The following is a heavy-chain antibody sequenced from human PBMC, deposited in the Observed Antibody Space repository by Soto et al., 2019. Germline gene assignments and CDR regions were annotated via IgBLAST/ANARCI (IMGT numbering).Heavy chain of an antibody. Sequence: QVQLVQSGAEVKKPGASVKVSCKASGYTFTSYYMHWVRQAPGQGLEWMGIINPSGGSTSYAQKFQGRVTMTRDTSTSTVYMELSSLRSEDTAVYYCARDQGLAAAGTRRESYYYGMDVWGQGTTVTVSS. CDR1: GYTFTSYY. V-gene: IGHV1-46*01. D-gene: IGHD6-13*01. J-gene: IGHJ6*02. CDR2: INPSGGST. CDR3: ARDQGLAAAGTRRESYYYGMDV.